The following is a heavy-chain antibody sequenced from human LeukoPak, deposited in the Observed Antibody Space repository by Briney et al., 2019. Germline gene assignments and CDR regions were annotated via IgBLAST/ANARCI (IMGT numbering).Heavy chain of an antibody. Sequence: GGSLRLSCAASGFTFSDYYMSWIRQAPGKGLEWVSYISSSGSTIYYADSVKGRFTISRDNFKNTLYLQMNSLRAEDTAIYYCAKDAGSWYVDYWGQGALVTVSS. CDR1: GFTFSDYY. CDR3: AKDAGSWYVDY. D-gene: IGHD6-13*01. V-gene: IGHV3-11*01. J-gene: IGHJ4*02. CDR2: ISSSGSTI.